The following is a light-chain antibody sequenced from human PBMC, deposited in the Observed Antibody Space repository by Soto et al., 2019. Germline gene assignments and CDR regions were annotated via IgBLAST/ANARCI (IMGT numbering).Light chain of an antibody. CDR3: QQYGSSRT. CDR2: VAS. V-gene: IGKV3-20*01. Sequence: EIVLTQSPGTLSLSPGERATLSCRASQSVSSSYLAWYQQKPGQAPRLLIYVASSRATGIPDRFSGSGFGTDFTLTISSLEPEDFSVYYFQQYGSSRTFGQVTRWISN. CDR1: QSVSSSY. J-gene: IGKJ1*01.